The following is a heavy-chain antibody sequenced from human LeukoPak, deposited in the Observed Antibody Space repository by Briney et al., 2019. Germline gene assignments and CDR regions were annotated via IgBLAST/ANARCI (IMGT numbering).Heavy chain of an antibody. D-gene: IGHD2-15*01. CDR3: VKGPYCSGGSCYSVVYYFDY. CDR1: GFTFSNYW. CDR2: IKQDGSEK. Sequence: GGSLRLSCAASGFTFSNYWMSWVRQAPGKGLEWVASIKQDGSEKYYVDSVKGRFTISRDNSKNTLYLQMSSLRAEDTAVYYCVKGPYCSGGSCYSVVYYFDYWGQGTLVTVSS. J-gene: IGHJ4*02. V-gene: IGHV3-7*02.